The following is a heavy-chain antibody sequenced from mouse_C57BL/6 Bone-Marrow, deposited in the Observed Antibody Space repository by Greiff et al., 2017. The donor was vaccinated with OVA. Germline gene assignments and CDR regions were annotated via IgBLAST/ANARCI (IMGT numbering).Heavy chain of an antibody. J-gene: IGHJ1*03. CDR3: ARSDGYYGGWYFDV. V-gene: IGHV1-5*01. Sequence: EVKLQESGTVLARPGASVKMSCKTSGYTFTSYWMHWVKQRPGQGLEWIGAIYPGNSDPSYNQKFTGKATLTAVTSASTAYMELSSLTNENSAVYYCARSDGYYGGWYFDVWGTGTTVTVSS. CDR2: IYPGNSDP. D-gene: IGHD2-3*01. CDR1: GYTFTSYW.